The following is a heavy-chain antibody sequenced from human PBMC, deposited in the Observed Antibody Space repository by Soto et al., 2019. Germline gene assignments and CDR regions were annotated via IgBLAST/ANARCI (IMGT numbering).Heavy chain of an antibody. D-gene: IGHD2-2*01. J-gene: IGHJ5*02. Sequence: SETLSLTCTVSGGSISSGGYYWSWIRQHPGKGLEWIGYIYYSGSTYYNPSLKSRVTISVDTSKNQFSLKLSSVTAAATAVYYWARVFSDRTSFLDPWGQGTLVTVSS. CDR2: IYYSGST. CDR1: GGSISSGGYY. CDR3: ARVFSDRTSFLDP. V-gene: IGHV4-31*03.